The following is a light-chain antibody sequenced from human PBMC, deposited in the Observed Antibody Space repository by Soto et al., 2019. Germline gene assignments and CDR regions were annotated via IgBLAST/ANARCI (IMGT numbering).Light chain of an antibody. Sequence: ALTQPASVSGSPGQSITISCTGTSSDVGGYNYVSWYQQHPGKAPKLIISDVSNRPSGVSNRFSGSKSGNTASLTISGLQAEDEADYYCNSYTSSSAHVFGTGTKVTVL. CDR3: NSYTSSSAHV. CDR2: DVS. V-gene: IGLV2-14*03. J-gene: IGLJ1*01. CDR1: SSDVGGYNY.